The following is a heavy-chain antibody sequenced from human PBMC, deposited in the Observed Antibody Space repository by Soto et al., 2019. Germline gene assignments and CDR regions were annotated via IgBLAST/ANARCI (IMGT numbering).Heavy chain of an antibody. D-gene: IGHD3-3*01. CDR2: INHIGNT. CDR1: GGSFSGYY. J-gene: IGHJ6*03. CDR3: ARRQLPLLGWTENFQPQYYMDV. Sequence: SETLSLTCAVYGGSFSGYYCSWIRQPPGKGLEWIGEINHIGNTNYNPSLKSRVTISVDMSKNQFSLKLTSVTAADTAVYYCARRQLPLLGWTENFQPQYYMDVWARGTTVTVS. V-gene: IGHV4-34*01.